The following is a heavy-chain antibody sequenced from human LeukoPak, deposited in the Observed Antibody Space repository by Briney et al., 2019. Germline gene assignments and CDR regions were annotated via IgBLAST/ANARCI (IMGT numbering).Heavy chain of an antibody. D-gene: IGHD2-15*01. V-gene: IGHV4-59*01. CDR1: GGSISSYY. Sequence: SETLSLTCTVSGGSISSYYWSWIRQPPGKGLEWIGYIYYSGSTNYNPSLKSRVTISVDTSKNQFSLKLSSVTAADTAVYYCAREVVVAATNWFDPWGQGTLVTVSS. J-gene: IGHJ5*02. CDR2: IYYSGST. CDR3: AREVVVAATNWFDP.